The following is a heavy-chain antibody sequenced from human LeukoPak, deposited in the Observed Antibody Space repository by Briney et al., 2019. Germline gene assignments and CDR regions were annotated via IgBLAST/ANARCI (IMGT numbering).Heavy chain of an antibody. CDR1: GGSFSGYY. Sequence: PSETLSLTCAVYGGSFSGYYWSWIRQPPGKGLEWIGEINHSGSTNYNPSLKSRVTISVDTSKNQFSLKLSSVTAADTAVYYCARPSELRPGGPFYPWGQGTLVTVSS. J-gene: IGHJ5*02. CDR2: INHSGST. CDR3: ARPSELRPGGPFYP. V-gene: IGHV4-34*01. D-gene: IGHD1-7*01.